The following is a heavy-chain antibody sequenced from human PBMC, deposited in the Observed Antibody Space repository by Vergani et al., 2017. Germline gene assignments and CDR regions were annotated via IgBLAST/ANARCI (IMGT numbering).Heavy chain of an antibody. D-gene: IGHD3-3*01. J-gene: IGHJ4*02. CDR1: GFTFGDYA. CDR3: TRYYDFWSGYELGPH. V-gene: IGHV3-49*03. CDR2: IRSKAYGGTT. Sequence: EVQLVESGGGLVQPGRSLRLSCTASGFTFGDYAMSWFRQAPGKGLEWVGFIRSKAYGGTTEYAASVKGRFTISRDDSKSIAYLQMNSLKTEDTAVYYCTRYYDFWSGYELGPHWGQGTLVTVSS.